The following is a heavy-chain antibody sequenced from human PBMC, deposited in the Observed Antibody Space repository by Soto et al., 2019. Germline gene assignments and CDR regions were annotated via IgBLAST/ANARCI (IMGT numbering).Heavy chain of an antibody. CDR3: AAGYYDSSGYSGFSYYYGMDV. CDR1: GFTFTSSA. Sequence: SVKVSCKASGFTFTSSAVRWVRQASGQRLEWIGWIVVGSGNTNYAQKFQERVTITRDMSTSTAYMELSSLRSEDTAVYYCAAGYYDSSGYSGFSYYYGMDVWGQGTTVTVSS. J-gene: IGHJ6*02. V-gene: IGHV1-58*01. D-gene: IGHD3-22*01. CDR2: IVVGSGNT.